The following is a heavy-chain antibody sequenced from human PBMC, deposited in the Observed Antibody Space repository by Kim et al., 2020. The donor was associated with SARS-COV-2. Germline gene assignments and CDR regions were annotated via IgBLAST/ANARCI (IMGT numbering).Heavy chain of an antibody. J-gene: IGHJ3*02. CDR3: ARVDSWVRNAFDI. V-gene: IGHV4-30-2*04. Sequence: YNPPLKSRVTISVETSKNQFSLKLSSVTAADTAVYYCARVDSWVRNAFDIWGQGTMVTVSS. D-gene: IGHD2-2*03.